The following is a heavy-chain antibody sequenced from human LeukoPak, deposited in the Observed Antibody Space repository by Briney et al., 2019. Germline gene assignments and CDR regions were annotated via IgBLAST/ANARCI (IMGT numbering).Heavy chain of an antibody. V-gene: IGHV3-21*01. J-gene: IGHJ5*02. CDR1: GFILRNHN. D-gene: IGHD4/OR15-4a*01. Sequence: GGSLRLSCAASGFILRNHNMNWVRRAPGKGLEWVSSISGNSNNINYADSVKGRFTISRDNPKNSLYLQMNSRRVEDTAMYYCVRIPNGANFPNWFDPWGQGTLVTVSS. CDR3: VRIPNGANFPNWFDP. CDR2: ISGNSNNI.